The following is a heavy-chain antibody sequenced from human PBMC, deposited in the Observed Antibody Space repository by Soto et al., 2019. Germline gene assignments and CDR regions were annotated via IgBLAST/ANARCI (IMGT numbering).Heavy chain of an antibody. CDR1: GFTFSRYA. CDR3: AKELVAVAGSDY. CDR2: ISGSAVTT. J-gene: IGHJ4*02. V-gene: IGHV3-23*01. D-gene: IGHD6-19*01. Sequence: GGSLRLSCAASGFTFSRYAMTWVRQAPGRGLEWVSTISGSAVTTYYADSVKGRFTISRDNPKNTLFLQMNSLRAEDTAVYYCAKELVAVAGSDYWGQGTLVTVSS.